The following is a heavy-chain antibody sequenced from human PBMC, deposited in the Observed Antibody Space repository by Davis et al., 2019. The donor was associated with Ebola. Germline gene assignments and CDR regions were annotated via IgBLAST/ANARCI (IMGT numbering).Heavy chain of an antibody. J-gene: IGHJ6*03. D-gene: IGHD2-2*03. CDR2: IHPGHFDT. CDR3: ARRALDQHYYYYMDV. CDR1: GFTFTSYW. Sequence: GESLKISCQGSGFTFTSYWIAWVRQMPGRGLEFVGIIHPGHFDTRYSPSFQGQVTISADRSTSTVYLQWSSLKDSDTAMYYCARRALDQHYYYYMDVWGKGTTVTVS. V-gene: IGHV5-51*01.